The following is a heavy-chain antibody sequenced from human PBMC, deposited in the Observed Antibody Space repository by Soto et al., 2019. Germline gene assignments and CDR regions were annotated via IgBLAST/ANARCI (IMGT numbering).Heavy chain of an antibody. CDR3: AREGDHYDFWSGYYRGYGMDV. V-gene: IGHV3-21*01. J-gene: IGHJ6*02. CDR2: ISSSSYI. CDR1: GFTFSSYS. Sequence: GGSLRLSCAASGFTFSSYSMNWVRQAPGKGLEWVSSISSSSYIYYADSVKGRFTISRDNAKNSLYLQMNSLRAEDTAVYYCAREGDHYDFWSGYYRGYGMDVWGQGTTVTVSS. D-gene: IGHD3-3*01.